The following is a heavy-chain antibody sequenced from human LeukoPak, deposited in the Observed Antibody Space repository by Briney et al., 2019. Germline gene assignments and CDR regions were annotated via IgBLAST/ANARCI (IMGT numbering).Heavy chain of an antibody. CDR3: ARGHYYGSGSYENWFDP. J-gene: IGHJ5*02. Sequence: GGSLRLSCAASGFTVSSNYMSWVRQAPGKGLEWVSVIYSGGSTYYADSVKGRFTISRDNSKNTLYLQMNSLRAEDTAVYYCARGHYYGSGSYENWFDPWGQGTLVTVSS. V-gene: IGHV3-66*02. D-gene: IGHD3-10*01. CDR1: GFTVSSNY. CDR2: IYSGGST.